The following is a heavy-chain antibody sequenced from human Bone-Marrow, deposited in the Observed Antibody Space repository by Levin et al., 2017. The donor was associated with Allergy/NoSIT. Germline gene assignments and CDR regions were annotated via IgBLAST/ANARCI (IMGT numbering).Heavy chain of an antibody. CDR1: GYTFTSYG. CDR2: ISAYNGNT. J-gene: IGHJ4*02. CDR3: ARAYSSGYYYAFLDY. D-gene: IGHD3-22*01. V-gene: IGHV1-18*01. Sequence: ASVKVSCKASGYTFTSYGISWVRQAPGQGLEWMGWISAYNGNTNYAQKLQGRVTMTTDTSTSTAYMELRSLRSDDTAVYYCARAYSSGYYYAFLDYWGQGTLVTVSS.